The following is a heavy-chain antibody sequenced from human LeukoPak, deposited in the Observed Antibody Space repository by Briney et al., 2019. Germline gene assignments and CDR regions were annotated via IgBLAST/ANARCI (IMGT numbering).Heavy chain of an antibody. CDR1: GGSISSYY. Sequence: SETLSLTCTVSGGSISSYYWSWIRQPPGKGLEWIGYIYYSGSTNYNPSLKSRVTISVDTSKNQFSLKLSSVTAADTAVYYCARGRGAPHSSPWGQGTLVTVSS. J-gene: IGHJ5*02. V-gene: IGHV4-59*01. D-gene: IGHD5-24*01. CDR3: ARGRGAPHSSP. CDR2: IYYSGST.